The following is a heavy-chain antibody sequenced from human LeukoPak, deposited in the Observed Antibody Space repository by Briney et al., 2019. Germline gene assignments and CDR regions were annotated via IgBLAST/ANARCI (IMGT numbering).Heavy chain of an antibody. V-gene: IGHV3-30*02. Sequence: PGGSLRLSCAASGFTFSTYAMHWVRQAPGKGLEGVAFLGFVGGDKYYADSVKGRFTISRDNSKNTLFLQVNSLRAEDTAVYYCAKDGDWSSNYHYYYMDVWGKGTTVTVSS. CDR2: LGFVGGDK. J-gene: IGHJ6*03. D-gene: IGHD2-21*02. CDR3: AKDGDWSSNYHYYYMDV. CDR1: GFTFSTYA.